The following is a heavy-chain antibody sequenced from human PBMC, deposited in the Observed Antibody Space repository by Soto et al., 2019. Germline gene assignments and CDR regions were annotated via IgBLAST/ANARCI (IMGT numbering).Heavy chain of an antibody. CDR2: IYYSGST. Sequence: SETLSLTCTVSGGSISSGGYYWSWIRQHPGKGLEWIGYIYYSGSTYYNPSLKSRVTISVDTSKNQFSLKLSSVTAADTAVYYCARDCTNGGYNWFDPWVQGTLVTVSS. CDR3: ARDCTNGGYNWFDP. CDR1: GGSISSGGYY. D-gene: IGHD2-8*01. J-gene: IGHJ5*02. V-gene: IGHV4-31*03.